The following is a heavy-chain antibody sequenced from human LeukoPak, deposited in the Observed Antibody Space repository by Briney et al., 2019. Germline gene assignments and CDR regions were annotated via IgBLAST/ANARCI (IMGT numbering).Heavy chain of an antibody. Sequence: PSETLSLTCTVSGGSISSSSYYWGWIRQPPGKGLEWIGSIYYSGSTYYNPSLKSRVTISVDTSKNQFSLKLSSVTAADTAVYYCASIVLVPAATDYWGQGSLVTVSS. CDR2: IYYSGST. CDR3: ASIVLVPAATDY. J-gene: IGHJ4*02. D-gene: IGHD2-2*01. V-gene: IGHV4-39*01. CDR1: GGSISSSSYY.